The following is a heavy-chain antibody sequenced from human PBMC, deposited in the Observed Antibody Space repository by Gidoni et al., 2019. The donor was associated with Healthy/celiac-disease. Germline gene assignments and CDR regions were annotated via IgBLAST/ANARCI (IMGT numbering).Heavy chain of an antibody. D-gene: IGHD4-17*01. CDR2: IYYSGST. J-gene: IGHJ2*01. CDR3: ARGADGEAGWYFDL. CDR1: GGSIRSYY. Sequence: QVQLQESGPGLVKPSETLSLTCTVSGGSIRSYYWSWIRQPPGKGLEWIGYIYYSGSTNYNPSLKSRVTISVDTSKNQFSLKLSSVTAADTAVYYCARGADGEAGWYFDLWGRGTLVTVSS. V-gene: IGHV4-59*01.